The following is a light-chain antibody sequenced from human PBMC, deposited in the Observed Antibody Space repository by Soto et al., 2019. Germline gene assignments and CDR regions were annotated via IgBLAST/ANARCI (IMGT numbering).Light chain of an antibody. J-gene: IGLJ2*01. V-gene: IGLV2-14*01. Sequence: QSALTQPASVSGSPGQSITISCTGTSSDVGGYNYVSWYQQHPGKAPKLMIYEVSNRPSGVSNRFSGSKSGNTASLPISGXXXXXXXDYYCSSYTSSSTPVFGGGTKVTVL. CDR1: SSDVGGYNY. CDR2: EVS. CDR3: SSYTSSSTPV.